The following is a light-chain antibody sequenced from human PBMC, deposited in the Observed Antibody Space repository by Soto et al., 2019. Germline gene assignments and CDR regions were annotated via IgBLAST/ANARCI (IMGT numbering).Light chain of an antibody. CDR2: VGTGGIVG. V-gene: IGLV9-49*01. CDR3: GADHGSGSTWV. CDR1: SGYSNYK. J-gene: IGLJ2*01. Sequence: QLVLTQSPSASASLGASVTLTCTLSSGYSNYKVDWYQQRPGKGPQFVMRVGTGGIVGSKGDGIPDRFSVLGSGLNRYLTIKNIQEEDGSDYHCGADHGSGSTWVFGGGTKLTVL.